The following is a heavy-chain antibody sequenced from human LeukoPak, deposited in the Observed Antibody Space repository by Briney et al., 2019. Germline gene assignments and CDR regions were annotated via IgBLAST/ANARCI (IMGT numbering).Heavy chain of an antibody. J-gene: IGHJ3*02. CDR2: IYHSGST. V-gene: IGHV4-38-2*01. Sequence: SETLSLTCAVSGYSISSGYYWGWIRQPPEKGLEWIGSIYHSGSTYYNPSLKSRFTISVDKSKNQFSLKLSSGTAADTAVYYCAKSYDFWSGYFDIWGQGTMVTVSS. CDR1: GYSISSGYY. CDR3: AKSYDFWSGYFDI. D-gene: IGHD3-3*01.